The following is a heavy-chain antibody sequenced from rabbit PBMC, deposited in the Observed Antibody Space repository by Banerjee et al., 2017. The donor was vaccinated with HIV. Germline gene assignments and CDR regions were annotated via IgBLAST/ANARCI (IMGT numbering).Heavy chain of an antibody. CDR2: IYAGSRDTT. D-gene: IGHD8-1*01. J-gene: IGHJ4*01. CDR3: ARDGGSSVYTQYYFNL. CDR1: GIDFSSSYY. V-gene: IGHV1S40*01. Sequence: QSLEESGGDLVKPGASLTLTCTASGIDFSSSYYICWVRQAPGKGLEYIGCIYAGSRDTTYYASWAKGRFTISKTSSTTVTLQMTSLTAADTATYFCARDGGSSVYTQYYFNLWGPGTLVTVS.